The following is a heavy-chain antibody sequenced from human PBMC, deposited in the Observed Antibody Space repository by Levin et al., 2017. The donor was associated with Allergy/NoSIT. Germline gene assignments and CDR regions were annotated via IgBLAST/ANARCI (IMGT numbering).Heavy chain of an antibody. J-gene: IGHJ4*02. D-gene: IGHD5-18*01. CDR3: AKGGVIQAYSFDS. CDR2: ISFSSSYI. Sequence: GGSLRLSCAASEFTSSMSWYRQAPGKGLEWISAISFSSSYIFHADSVKGRFTVSRDNSKNTLYLQMNSLRPEDTAVYYCAKGGVIQAYSFDSWGQGTLVTVSS. V-gene: IGHV3-23*01. CDR1: EFTSS.